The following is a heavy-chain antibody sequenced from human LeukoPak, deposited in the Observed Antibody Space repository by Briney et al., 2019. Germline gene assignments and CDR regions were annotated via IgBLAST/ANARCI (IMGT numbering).Heavy chain of an antibody. V-gene: IGHV4-59*12. CDR3: ARGKRFLEWLPLDY. CDR2: IYYSGST. J-gene: IGHJ4*02. CDR1: GGSISSYY. Sequence: SETLSLTCTVSGGSISSYYWSWIRQPPGKGLEWIGYIYYSGSTNYNPSLKSRVTISVDRSKNQFSLKLSSVTAADTAVYYCARGKRFLEWLPLDYWGQGTLVTVSS. D-gene: IGHD3-3*01.